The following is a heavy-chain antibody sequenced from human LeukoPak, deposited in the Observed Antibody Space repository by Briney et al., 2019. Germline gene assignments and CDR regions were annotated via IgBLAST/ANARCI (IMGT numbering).Heavy chain of an antibody. Sequence: ASETLSLTCTVSGGSITVSYRSWIRQSPGKGLEWIGYIYHSGTTNYNPYLKSRVTISVDTWENQFSLKLRSVTAADTAVYYCARQNYDVLTGYWLDPWGQGTLVTVSS. CDR2: IYHSGTT. J-gene: IGHJ5*02. D-gene: IGHD3-9*01. V-gene: IGHV4-59*08. CDR1: GGSITVSY. CDR3: ARQNYDVLTGYWLDP.